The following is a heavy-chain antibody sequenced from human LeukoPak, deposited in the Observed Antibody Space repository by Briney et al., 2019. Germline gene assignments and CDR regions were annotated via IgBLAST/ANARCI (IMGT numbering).Heavy chain of an antibody. D-gene: IGHD3-22*01. J-gene: IGHJ4*02. Sequence: SETLSHTCTVSGGSISSSSYYWAWIRQPPGKGLEWIGSIYYSGSTYYNPSLKNRVTISVDTSKNQFSLKLSSVTAADTAVYYCARNHYYDSSGYRYWGQGTLITVSS. CDR2: IYYSGST. CDR3: ARNHYYDSSGYRY. CDR1: GGSISSSSYY. V-gene: IGHV4-39*01.